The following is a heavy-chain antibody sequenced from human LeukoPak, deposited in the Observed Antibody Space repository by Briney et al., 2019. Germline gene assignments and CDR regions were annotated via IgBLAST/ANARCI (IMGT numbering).Heavy chain of an antibody. Sequence: SGGSLRLSCAASGFTFRSYAMSWVRQAPGKRLEWVSAIRGSDGSTYYADSVKGRFTISRDNSKNTLSLQMSSLRAEDTAVYYCAKAGHFYYYDMDVWGQGTTVTVSS. V-gene: IGHV3-23*01. CDR3: AKAGHFYYYDMDV. J-gene: IGHJ6*02. CDR1: GFTFRSYA. CDR2: IRGSDGST.